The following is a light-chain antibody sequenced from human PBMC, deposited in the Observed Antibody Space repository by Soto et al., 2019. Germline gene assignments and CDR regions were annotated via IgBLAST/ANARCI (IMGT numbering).Light chain of an antibody. CDR2: AAF. V-gene: IGKV1-9*01. Sequence: DIQLTQSPSFLSASVGDTVTITCRASQGISSYLAWYQQKPGEDTNLLIYAAFTLQSGVPSRFSGSGSGTEFTLTISSLLPEDFATYYCQHLNSYPITFGQGTRLEI. CDR1: QGISSY. J-gene: IGKJ5*01. CDR3: QHLNSYPIT.